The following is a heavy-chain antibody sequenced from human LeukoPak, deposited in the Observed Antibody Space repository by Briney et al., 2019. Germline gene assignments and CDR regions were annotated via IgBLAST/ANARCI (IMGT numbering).Heavy chain of an antibody. V-gene: IGHV4-59*01. J-gene: IGHJ4*02. CDR2: IYYSGST. Sequence: SETLSLTCTVSGGSIRSYYWSWIRQPPGKGLEWIGYIYYSGSTNYNPSLKSRVTISVDTSKNQFSLKLSSVTAADTAVYYCARSYGGNSAFDYWGQGTLVTVSS. CDR1: GGSIRSYY. CDR3: ARSYGGNSAFDY. D-gene: IGHD4-23*01.